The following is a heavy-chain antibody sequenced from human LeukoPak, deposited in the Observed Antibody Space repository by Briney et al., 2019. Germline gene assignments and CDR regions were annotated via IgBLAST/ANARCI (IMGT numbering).Heavy chain of an antibody. Sequence: PSETLSLTCTVSGGSISSHYWSWIRQPPGKGLEWIGSIYYSGSTYYNPSLKSRVTISVDTSKNQFSLKLSSVTAADTAVYYCARITYYYDSSGYYYFYGMDVWGQGTTVTVSS. CDR1: GGSISSHY. D-gene: IGHD3-22*01. CDR3: ARITYYYDSSGYYYFYGMDV. CDR2: IYYSGST. J-gene: IGHJ6*02. V-gene: IGHV4-59*05.